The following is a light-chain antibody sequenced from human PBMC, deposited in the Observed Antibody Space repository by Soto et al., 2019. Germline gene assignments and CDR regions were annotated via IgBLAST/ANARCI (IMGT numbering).Light chain of an antibody. CDR1: QSINSW. Sequence: DIQMTQSPSTLSASVGDRVTITCRASQSINSWLAWYQQKPGKAPKLLIHKASSLESGVPSRFGGSGSGTDLPLTSSSLQPDDFATYYCQQYDSYPLTFGGGTKVEIK. V-gene: IGKV1-5*03. J-gene: IGKJ4*01. CDR3: QQYDSYPLT. CDR2: KAS.